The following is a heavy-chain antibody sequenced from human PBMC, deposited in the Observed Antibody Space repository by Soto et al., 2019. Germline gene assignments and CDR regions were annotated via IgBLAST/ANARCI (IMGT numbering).Heavy chain of an antibody. V-gene: IGHV2-5*02. Sequence: QITLKESGPTLVKPTQTLTLTCTFSGFSLSTSGVGVGWIRQPPGKALEWLALIYWDDDKRYSPSLKSRLTITKATSKNQVVLTMTNMDPVDTATYYCAHFRLGAAAGYMDVWGKGTTVTVSS. CDR1: GFSLSTSGVG. D-gene: IGHD6-13*01. CDR2: IYWDDDK. J-gene: IGHJ6*03. CDR3: AHFRLGAAAGYMDV.